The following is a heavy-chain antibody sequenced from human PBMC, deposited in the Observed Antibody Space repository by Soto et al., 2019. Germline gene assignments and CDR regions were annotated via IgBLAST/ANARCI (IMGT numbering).Heavy chain of an antibody. Sequence: SETLSLTCTVSGGSISSGNYYWNWIRQHPGKGLEWIGHIFYSGSTYFNPSLKSRVTISLDTSKNQFSLRLSSVTAADTAVYYCARRRNTVTPPDAFDIWGQGTMVTVSS. CDR3: ARRRNTVTPPDAFDI. D-gene: IGHD4-17*01. V-gene: IGHV4-31*03. CDR1: GGSISSGNYY. CDR2: IFYSGST. J-gene: IGHJ3*02.